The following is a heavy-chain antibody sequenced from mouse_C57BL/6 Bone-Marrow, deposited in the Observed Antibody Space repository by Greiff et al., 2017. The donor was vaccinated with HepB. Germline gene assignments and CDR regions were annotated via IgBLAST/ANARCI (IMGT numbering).Heavy chain of an antibody. CDR2: FYPGSGSI. Sequence: QVQLQQSGAELVKPGASVKLSCKASGYTFTEYTIHWVKQRPGQGLEWIGWFYPGSGSIKYNEKFKDKATLTADKSSSTVYMELSRLTSEDSAVYFCARHEEEGGYDCYYAYYFDYWGQGTTLTVSS. D-gene: IGHD2-3*01. CDR3: ARHEEEGGYDCYYAYYFDY. V-gene: IGHV1-62-2*01. J-gene: IGHJ2*01. CDR1: GYTFTEYT.